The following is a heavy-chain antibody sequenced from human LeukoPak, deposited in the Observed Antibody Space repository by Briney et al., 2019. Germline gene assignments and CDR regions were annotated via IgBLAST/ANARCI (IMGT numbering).Heavy chain of an antibody. J-gene: IGHJ4*02. D-gene: IGHD3-10*01. V-gene: IGHV3-30-3*01. Sequence: GGSLRLSCAASGFTFSNYAMHWVRQAPGKGLEWVAVISHDGSNKYYADSVKGRFTISRDNSKNTLYLQMNNLRVEDTAVYYCARDPAMFRGVKYYFDYGGQGTLVTVSS. CDR3: ARDPAMFRGVKYYFDY. CDR1: GFTFSNYA. CDR2: ISHDGSNK.